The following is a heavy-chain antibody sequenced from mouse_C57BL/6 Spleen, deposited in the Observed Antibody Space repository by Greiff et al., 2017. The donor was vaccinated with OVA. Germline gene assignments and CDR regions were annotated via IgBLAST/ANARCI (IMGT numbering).Heavy chain of an antibody. V-gene: IGHV3-6*01. CDR2: ISYDGSN. Sequence: EVKLKESGPGLVKPSQSLSLTCSVTGYSITSGYYWNWIRQFPGNKLEWMGYISYDGSNNYNPSLKNRISITRDTSKNQFFLKLNSVTTEDTATYYCARLIKGYFDYWGQGTTLTVSS. CDR3: ARLIKGYFDY. J-gene: IGHJ2*01. D-gene: IGHD2-4*01. CDR1: GYSITSGYY.